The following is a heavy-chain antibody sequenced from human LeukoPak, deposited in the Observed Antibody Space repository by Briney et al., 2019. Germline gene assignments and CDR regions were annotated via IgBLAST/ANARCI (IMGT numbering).Heavy chain of an antibody. Sequence: ASVKVSCKASGYTFTSYGISWVRQAPGQGLEWMGWISAYNGNTNYAQKLQGRVTMTTDTSTSTAYMELRSLRSDDTAVYYCARDRKQQLVPDWFDPWGQGTLVTVSS. CDR2: ISAYNGNT. CDR3: ARDRKQQLVPDWFDP. V-gene: IGHV1-18*01. CDR1: GYTFTSYG. D-gene: IGHD6-13*01. J-gene: IGHJ5*02.